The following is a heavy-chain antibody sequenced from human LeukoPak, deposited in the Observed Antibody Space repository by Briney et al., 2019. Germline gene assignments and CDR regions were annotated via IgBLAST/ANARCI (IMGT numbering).Heavy chain of an antibody. CDR3: TRVTHSRGWQRPLFDY. CDR1: GFTFGDYA. V-gene: IGHV3-49*03. J-gene: IGHJ4*02. Sequence: PGGSLRLSCTTSGFTFGDYAMRWFRQAPGKGREWVGFIRSEAYDETIEYEASVKGRFTLSRDDYKSIASLQMNRLKAEDTDVYYCTRVTHSRGWQRPLFDYWGQGPLVTVSS. CDR2: IRSEAYDETI. D-gene: IGHD6-19*01.